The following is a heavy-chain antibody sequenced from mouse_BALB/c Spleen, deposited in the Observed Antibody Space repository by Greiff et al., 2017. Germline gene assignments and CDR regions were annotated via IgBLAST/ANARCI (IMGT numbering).Heavy chain of an antibody. V-gene: IGHV1S34*01. CDR2: ISCYNGAT. D-gene: IGHD2-1*01. CDR1: GYSFTGYY. J-gene: IGHJ4*01. CDR3: ARDYGKGYYAMDY. Sequence: LVKTGASVKISCKASGYSFTGYYMHWVKQSHGKSLEWIGYISCYNGATSYNQKFKGKATFTVDTSSSTAYMQFNSLTSEDSAVYYCARDYGKGYYAMDYWGQGTSVTVSS.